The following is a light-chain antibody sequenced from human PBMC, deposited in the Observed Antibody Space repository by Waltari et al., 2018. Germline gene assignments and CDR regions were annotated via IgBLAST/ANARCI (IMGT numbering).Light chain of an antibody. CDR2: NNI. V-gene: IGLV1-40*01. Sequence: QSVLPQPPSVSGAPGQRVTISCTGSSSNIGAGYDVHWYQQLPGTAPKLLIYNNINRPSGVPDRFSGSKSGTSASLAITGLQAEDEAVYYCQSYDSSLSGSRVFGGGTKLTVL. CDR1: SSNIGAGYD. J-gene: IGLJ3*02. CDR3: QSYDSSLSGSRV.